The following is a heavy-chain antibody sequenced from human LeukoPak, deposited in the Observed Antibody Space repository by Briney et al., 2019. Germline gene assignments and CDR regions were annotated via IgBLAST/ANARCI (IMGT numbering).Heavy chain of an antibody. CDR1: GGSISSYY. D-gene: IGHD3-10*01. V-gene: IGHV4-59*01. Sequence: NPSETLSLTCTVSGGSISSYYWSWIRQPPGKGLEWIGYVYYSGSTNYNPSLKSRVYISVDTSKNQFSLKLRSVTAADTAVYYCARSIKRGLFDYWGQGSLVTVSS. J-gene: IGHJ4*02. CDR2: VYYSGST. CDR3: ARSIKRGLFDY.